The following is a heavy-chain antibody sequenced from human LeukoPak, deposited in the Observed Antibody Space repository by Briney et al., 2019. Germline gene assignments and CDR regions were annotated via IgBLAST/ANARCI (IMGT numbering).Heavy chain of an antibody. Sequence: ASVKVSCKVSGYTLTELSMHWVRQAPGKGLEWMGGFDPEDGETIYAQKFQGRVTMTEDTSTDTAYMELSSLRSEDTAVYYCATVRAVAGSTATWYYYYGMDVWGQGTTVTVSS. CDR1: GYTLTELS. V-gene: IGHV1-24*01. J-gene: IGHJ6*02. D-gene: IGHD6-19*01. CDR2: FDPEDGET. CDR3: ATVRAVAGSTATWYYYYGMDV.